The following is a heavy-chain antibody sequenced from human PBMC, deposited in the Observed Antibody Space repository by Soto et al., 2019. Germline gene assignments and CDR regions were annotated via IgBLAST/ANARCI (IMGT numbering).Heavy chain of an antibody. CDR2: ISSGSDFI. J-gene: IGHJ5*02. CDR1: FSMYS. V-gene: IGHV3-21*02. D-gene: IGHD1-26*01. CDR3: TRDQGGSYDSWFDH. Sequence: EVQVVESGGGLVKPGGSLRLSCNFSFSMYSMDWVRQAPGKGLEWVASISSGSDFIKYADSVKGRFTISRDNTKNSVSLQMSSLRVEDTAMYYCTRDQGGSYDSWFDHWGRGTLVTVSS.